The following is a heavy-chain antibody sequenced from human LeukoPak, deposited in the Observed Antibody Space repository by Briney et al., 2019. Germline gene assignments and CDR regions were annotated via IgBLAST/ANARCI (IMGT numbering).Heavy chain of an antibody. CDR2: IRYDGSNK. CDR1: GFTFSSYG. D-gene: IGHD2-2*01. J-gene: IGHJ6*03. CDR3: EKDDCSSPSCDPKDYYYYYMDV. Sequence: PGGSLRLSCAASGFTFSSYGMHWVRQAPGKGLEWVAFIRYDGSNKYYADSVKGRFTISRDNSKNTLYLQMNSLRAEDTAVYYCEKDDCSSPSCDPKDYYYYYMDVWGKGTTVTVSS. V-gene: IGHV3-30*02.